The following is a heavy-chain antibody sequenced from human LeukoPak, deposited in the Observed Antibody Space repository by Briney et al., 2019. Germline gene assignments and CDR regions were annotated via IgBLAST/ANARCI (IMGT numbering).Heavy chain of an antibody. D-gene: IGHD3-16*01. V-gene: IGHV3-33*01. J-gene: IGHJ4*02. CDR1: GFSFSSYA. CDR2: IWYDGNAK. Sequence: PGGSLRLSCAASGFSFSSYALHWVRQAPGKGLEWAAVIWYDGNAKYYADSVKGRFTISRDNSKNTLFLQMNSVRAEDTAVYYCARDLVGGVEPYFDYWGQGTLVTVSS. CDR3: ARDLVGGVEPYFDY.